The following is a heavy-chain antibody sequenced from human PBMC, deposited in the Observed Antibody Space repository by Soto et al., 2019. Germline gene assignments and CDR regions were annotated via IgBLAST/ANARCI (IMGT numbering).Heavy chain of an antibody. Sequence: GGSLRLSCAASGFTFISYDMHWVRQATGKGLEWVSAIGTAGDTYYPGSVKGRFTISRENAKNSLYLQMNSLRAGDTAVYYCARVSREWLPKYYYYYYYTDVWGKGTMVTVSS. J-gene: IGHJ6*03. V-gene: IGHV3-13*01. D-gene: IGHD3-3*01. CDR2: IGTAGDT. CDR3: ARVSREWLPKYYYYYYYTDV. CDR1: GFTFISYD.